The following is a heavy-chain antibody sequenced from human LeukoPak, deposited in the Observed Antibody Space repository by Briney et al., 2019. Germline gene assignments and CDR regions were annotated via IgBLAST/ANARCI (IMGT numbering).Heavy chain of an antibody. V-gene: IGHV4-61*01. CDR3: ASGSSSWYEAFRLDYYYYMDV. J-gene: IGHJ6*03. D-gene: IGHD6-13*01. Sequence: PSQTLSLTCTVSGGSISSGSYYWSWIRQPPGKGLEWVGHIYYSGSPNYNPSLKSRVTISVDTSKNQFSLKLSSVTAADTAVYYCASGSSSWYEAFRLDYYYYMDVWGKGTTVTVSS. CDR2: IYYSGSP. CDR1: GGSISSGSYY.